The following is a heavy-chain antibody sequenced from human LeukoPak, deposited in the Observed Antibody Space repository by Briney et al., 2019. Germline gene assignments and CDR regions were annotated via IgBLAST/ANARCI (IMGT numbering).Heavy chain of an antibody. D-gene: IGHD7-27*01. J-gene: IGHJ3*02. V-gene: IGHV4-31*03. CDR2: IYYSGST. CDR1: GGSISSGGYY. Sequence: SETLSLTCTVSGGSISSGGYYWSWIRRHPGKGLEWIGYIYYSGSTYYNPSLKSRVTISVDTSKNQFSLKLSSVTAADTAVYYCARISSRLFSRTGAFDIWGQGTMVTVSS. CDR3: ARISSRLFSRTGAFDI.